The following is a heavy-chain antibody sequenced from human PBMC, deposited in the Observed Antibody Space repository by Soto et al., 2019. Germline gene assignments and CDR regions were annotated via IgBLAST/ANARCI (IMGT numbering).Heavy chain of an antibody. CDR2: ISGYSGHT. J-gene: IGHJ4*02. V-gene: IGHV1-18*01. CDR3: AREWDNKSEHSSGWYVDF. D-gene: IGHD6-19*01. Sequence: QVQLMQSGAEVKKPGASVKVSCKASGYTFSSYGISWVRQAPGQGLEWMGWISGYSGHTYYAQKFQGRVTMTTDTSTNTVYMELRSLRSDDTAVYYCAREWDNKSEHSSGWYVDFWGQGTLVTVSS. CDR1: GYTFSSYG.